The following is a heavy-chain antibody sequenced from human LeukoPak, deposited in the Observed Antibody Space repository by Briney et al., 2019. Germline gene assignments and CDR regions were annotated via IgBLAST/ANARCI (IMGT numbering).Heavy chain of an antibody. CDR1: GFTFINAW. Sequence: GGSLRLSCAASGFTFINAWKAWVRQAPGKGLEWVGRIQSTTNGGTPDYATPVKGRFTISRDDSKNTLYLQMNSLKTEDTAVYYCTSGVGTLDYWGQGALVTVSS. D-gene: IGHD1-14*01. CDR3: TSGVGTLDY. J-gene: IGHJ4*02. V-gene: IGHV3-15*01. CDR2: IQSTTNGGTP.